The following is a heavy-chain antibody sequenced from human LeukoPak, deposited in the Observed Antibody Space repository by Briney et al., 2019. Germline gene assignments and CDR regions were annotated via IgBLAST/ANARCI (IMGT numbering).Heavy chain of an antibody. Sequence: PGGSLRLPCVASGFTFSSYSMNWVRQAPGKGLEWVANIKQDGSEKYYVDSVKGRFTISRDNAKNSLYLQMNSLRAEDTAAYYCARGLGNTGNYFDYWGQGTLVTVSS. V-gene: IGHV3-7*01. J-gene: IGHJ4*02. CDR3: ARGLGNTGNYFDY. D-gene: IGHD2-8*02. CDR2: IKQDGSEK. CDR1: GFTFSSYS.